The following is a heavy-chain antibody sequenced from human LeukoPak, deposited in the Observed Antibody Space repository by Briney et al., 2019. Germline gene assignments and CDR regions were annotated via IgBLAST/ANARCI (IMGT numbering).Heavy chain of an antibody. CDR1: GGSVSSGSYY. V-gene: IGHV4-61*01. CDR2: IYYSGST. Sequence: SETLSLTCTVSGGSVSSGSYYWSWIRQPPGKGLEWIGYIYYSGSTNYNPSLKSRVTMSVDTSKNQFSLKLSSVTAADTAVYYCARDSGHCSGGSCPAWGMDVWGKGTTVTVSS. D-gene: IGHD2-15*01. J-gene: IGHJ6*04. CDR3: ARDSGHCSGGSCPAWGMDV.